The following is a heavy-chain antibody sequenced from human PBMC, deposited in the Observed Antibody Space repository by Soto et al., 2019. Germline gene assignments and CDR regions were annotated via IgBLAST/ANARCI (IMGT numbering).Heavy chain of an antibody. CDR3: ARDRLTGYSLIPLDY. CDR2: IYTSGST. CDR1: GGSISSYH. Sequence: PSETLSLTCTVSGGSISSYHWSWIRQPAGKGLEWIGRIYTSGSTNYNPSLKSRVTMSVDTSKNQFSLKLSSVTAADTAVYYCARDRLTGYSLIPLDYWGQGTLVTVSS. J-gene: IGHJ4*02. V-gene: IGHV4-4*07. D-gene: IGHD3-9*01.